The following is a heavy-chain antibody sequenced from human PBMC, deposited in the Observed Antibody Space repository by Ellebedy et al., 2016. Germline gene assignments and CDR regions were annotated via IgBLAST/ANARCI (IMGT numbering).Heavy chain of an antibody. D-gene: IGHD2-15*01. J-gene: IGHJ5*02. V-gene: IGHV3-15*07. CDR3: ARGVGSGWFDP. CDR1: GFTFSKAW. CDR2: SKSETQGGTE. Sequence: GESLKISCAGSGFTFSKAWMNWVRQAPGKGLEWVGRSKSETQGGTEDHAALVKGRFTISRDNAKNSLYLQMNSLRAEDTAVYYCARGVGSGWFDPWGQGTLVTVSS.